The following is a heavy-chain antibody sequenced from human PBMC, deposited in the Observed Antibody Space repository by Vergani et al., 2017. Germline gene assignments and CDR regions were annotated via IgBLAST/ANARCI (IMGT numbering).Heavy chain of an antibody. Sequence: QVQLVQSGAEVKKPGSSVTVSCKASGGTFSSYTISWVRQAPGQGLEWMGRIIPILGIANYAQKFQGRVTITADKSTSTAYMELSSLRSEDTAVYYCARVRPDCSRTSCYYGARGLSPDWYFDLGGRGTLVTVSS. CDR2: IIPILGIA. V-gene: IGHV1-69*02. J-gene: IGHJ2*01. CDR1: GGTFSSYT. CDR3: ARVRPDCSRTSCYYGARGLSPDWYFDL. D-gene: IGHD2-2*01.